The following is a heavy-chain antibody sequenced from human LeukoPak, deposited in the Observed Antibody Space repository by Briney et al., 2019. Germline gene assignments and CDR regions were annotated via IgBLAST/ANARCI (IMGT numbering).Heavy chain of an antibody. J-gene: IGHJ4*02. CDR1: GGSISSYY. CDR2: IYYSGST. CDR3: ARAFADYVWGSYRYTIFDY. Sequence: SETLSLTCTVSGGSISSYYWSWIRQPPGKGQEWIGYIYYSGSTNYNPSLKSRVTISVDTSKNQFSLKLSSVTAADTAVYYCARAFADYVWGSYRYTIFDYWGQGTLVTVSS. V-gene: IGHV4-59*01. D-gene: IGHD3-16*02.